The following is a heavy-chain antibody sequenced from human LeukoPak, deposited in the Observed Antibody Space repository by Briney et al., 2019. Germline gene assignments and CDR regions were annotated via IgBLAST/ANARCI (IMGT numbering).Heavy chain of an antibody. V-gene: IGHV4-39*01. Sequence: SSETLSLTCTVSGGSVSSPTYYWSWIRQPPGKGLEWIASINYSGSTYYNPSLKSRVTISVDTSENQFSLKLSSVTAADTTVYYCARYVVYGSGKYYFDYWGQGTLVTVSS. CDR2: INYSGST. J-gene: IGHJ4*02. CDR3: ARYVVYGSGKYYFDY. D-gene: IGHD3-10*01. CDR1: GGSVSSPTYY.